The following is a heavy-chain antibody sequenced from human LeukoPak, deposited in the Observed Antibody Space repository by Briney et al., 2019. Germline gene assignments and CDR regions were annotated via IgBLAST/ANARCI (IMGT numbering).Heavy chain of an antibody. CDR3: TQWAGNAHNNFWSGPFDY. J-gene: IGHJ4*02. D-gene: IGHD3-3*01. V-gene: IGHV1-69*01. CDR1: GGTFSNHA. CDR2: IIPMFGTP. Sequence: SVKVSCKTSGGTFSNHAFSWVRQAPEEGLEWMGGIIPMFGTPKYAQPFQARVTITADESTNTVYMELSSLRSDDTAVYYCTQWAGNAHNNFWSGPFDYWGRGTLVTVSS.